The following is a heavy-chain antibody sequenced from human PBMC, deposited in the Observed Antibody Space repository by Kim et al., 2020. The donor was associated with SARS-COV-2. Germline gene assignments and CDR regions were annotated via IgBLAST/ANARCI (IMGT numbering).Heavy chain of an antibody. CDR3: ARQARGNIVVVVAAPTTFDY. V-gene: IGHV4-39*01. CDR1: GGSISSSSYY. CDR2: IYYSGST. J-gene: IGHJ4*02. Sequence: SETLSLTCTVSGGSISSSSYYWGWIRQPPGTGLEWIGSIYYSGSTYYNPSLKSRVPISVDTSKNQFSLKLSSVTAADTAVYYCARQARGNIVVVVAAPTTFDYWGQGTLVTVSS. D-gene: IGHD2-15*01.